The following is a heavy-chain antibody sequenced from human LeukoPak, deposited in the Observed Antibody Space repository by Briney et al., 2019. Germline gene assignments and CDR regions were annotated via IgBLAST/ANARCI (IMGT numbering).Heavy chain of an antibody. CDR2: VSWNSVSL. CDR1: GFTFDDFA. J-gene: IGHJ3*02. Sequence: GRSLRLSCSAPGFTFDDFAMPWVRQAPGKGLEGGSGVSWNSVSLDYADSVKGRFTIPRDNAKNSLYLRMNSLRAEDTALYYCVKENIYCTSTSCYHDAFDIWGQGTMVTVSS. V-gene: IGHV3-9*01. D-gene: IGHD2-2*01. CDR3: VKENIYCTSTSCYHDAFDI.